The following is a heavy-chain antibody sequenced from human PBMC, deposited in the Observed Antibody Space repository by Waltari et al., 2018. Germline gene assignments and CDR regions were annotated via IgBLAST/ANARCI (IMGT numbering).Heavy chain of an antibody. CDR2: ISYNERNI. CDR3: ARDYCDRTNCHGMDV. Sequence: QVQLVESGGGVVQPDFTFRSYAMHWVRQAPGKGLEWVAVISYNERNIYYVDTVKGRFTISRDNSEKMLYLQMNSLRVEDTAVYYCARDYCDRTNCHGMDVWGQGTTVTVSS. J-gene: IGHJ6*02. CDR1: FTFRSYA. V-gene: IGHV3-30*04. D-gene: IGHD3-22*01.